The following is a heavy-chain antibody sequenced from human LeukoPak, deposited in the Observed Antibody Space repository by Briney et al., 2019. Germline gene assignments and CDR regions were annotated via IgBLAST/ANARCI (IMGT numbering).Heavy chain of an antibody. J-gene: IGHJ3*02. D-gene: IGHD1-26*01. V-gene: IGHV1-8*01. Sequence: ASVKVSCKASGYTFTSYDINWVRQATGQGLEWMGWMNPNSGNTGYAQKFQGRVTMTRNTSISTAYMELSSLRSEDTAVYYCARGKWELLIHAFDIWGQGTMVTVSS. CDR2: MNPNSGNT. CDR3: ARGKWELLIHAFDI. CDR1: GYTFTSYD.